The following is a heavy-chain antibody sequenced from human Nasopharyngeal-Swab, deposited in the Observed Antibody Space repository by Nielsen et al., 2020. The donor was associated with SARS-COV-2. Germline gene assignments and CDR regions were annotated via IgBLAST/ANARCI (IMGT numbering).Heavy chain of an antibody. CDR3: ARDEAGTANSGFDY. V-gene: IGHV3-7*01. CDR2: VKQDGSDK. CDR1: GFTFSSYG. J-gene: IGHJ4*02. D-gene: IGHD1-1*01. Sequence: GGSLRLSCAASGFTFSSYGMHWVRQAPGKGLEWVTNVKQDGSDKYYVDSVKGRFTISRDNAKNSLYLQMNSLRAEDTAIYYCARDEAGTANSGFDYWGQGTLVTVSS.